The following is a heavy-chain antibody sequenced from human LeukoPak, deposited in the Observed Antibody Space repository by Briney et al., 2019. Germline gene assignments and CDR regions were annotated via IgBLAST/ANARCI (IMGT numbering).Heavy chain of an antibody. CDR1: GGTFSSYA. V-gene: IGHV1-69*04. J-gene: IGHJ5*02. CDR2: IIPILGIA. Sequence: ASVKVSCKASGGTFSSYAISWVRQAPGQGLEWMGRIIPILGIANYAQKFQGRVTITADKSTSTAYMELSSLRSEDTAVYYCARDPNYYYGSGTKGGWFDPWGQGTLVTVSS. D-gene: IGHD3-10*01. CDR3: ARDPNYYYGSGTKGGWFDP.